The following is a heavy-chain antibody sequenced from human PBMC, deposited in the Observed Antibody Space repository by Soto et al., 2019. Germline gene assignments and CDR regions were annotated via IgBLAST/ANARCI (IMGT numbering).Heavy chain of an antibody. CDR2: IIPSDGST. J-gene: IGHJ4*02. Sequence: ASVKVSCTASGYTFINYYMHWVLQAPVQGLEWIGRIIPSDGSTHYAQRFQDRVIMTRDTSTSTVYMELNSLRSEDSAVYYCARGGPELATIGSFDYWGQGTLVTVSS. D-gene: IGHD5-12*01. CDR1: GYTFINYY. CDR3: ARGGPELATIGSFDY. V-gene: IGHV1-46*01.